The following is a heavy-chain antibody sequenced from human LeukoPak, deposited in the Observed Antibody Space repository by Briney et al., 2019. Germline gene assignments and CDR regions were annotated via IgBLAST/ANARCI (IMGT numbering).Heavy chain of an antibody. CDR1: GFTFSSYG. V-gene: IGHV3-30*18. D-gene: IGHD5-12*01. CDR3: AKESQYSGYDKYFDY. CDR2: ISYDGSNK. Sequence: PGGSLRLSCAASGFTFSSYGMHWVRQAPGKGLEWVAVISYDGSNKYYADSVKGRFTISRDNSKNTLYLQMNSLRAEDTAVYYCAKESQYSGYDKYFDYWGQGTLVTVSS. J-gene: IGHJ4*02.